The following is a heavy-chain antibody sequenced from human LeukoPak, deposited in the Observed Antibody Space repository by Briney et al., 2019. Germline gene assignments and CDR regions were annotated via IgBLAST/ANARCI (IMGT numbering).Heavy chain of an antibody. D-gene: IGHD3-22*01. V-gene: IGHV4-38-2*02. CDR2: IYHSGST. Sequence: PSETLSLTCTVSGYSISSGYYWGWIRQPPGKGLEWIGSIYHSGSTYYNPSLKSRVTISVDTSKNQFSLKLSSVTAADTAVYYCARGGYYDSSNFDYWGQGTLVTVSS. J-gene: IGHJ4*02. CDR1: GYSISSGYY. CDR3: ARGGYYDSSNFDY.